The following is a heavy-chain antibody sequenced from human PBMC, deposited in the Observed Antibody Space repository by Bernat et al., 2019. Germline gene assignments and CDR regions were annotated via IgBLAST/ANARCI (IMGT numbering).Heavy chain of an antibody. J-gene: IGHJ4*02. CDR2: ISYDGSKK. CDR3: AKAMGLAAAGTGY. CDR1: GFTFTIYG. Sequence: QVQLVESGGGVVQPGKSLRLSCAASGFTFTIYGMHWVHQAPGKGLEWVAVISYDGSKKYYADSVKGRFTISRDNPKNTLYLQMNSLRAEDTAVYYCAKAMGLAAAGTGYWGQGTLVTVSS. V-gene: IGHV3-30*18. D-gene: IGHD6-13*01.